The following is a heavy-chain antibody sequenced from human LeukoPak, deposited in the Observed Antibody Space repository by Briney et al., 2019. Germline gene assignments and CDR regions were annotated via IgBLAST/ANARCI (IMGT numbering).Heavy chain of an antibody. J-gene: IGHJ4*02. Sequence: SETLSLTCTVSGGSISSSYYYWGWIRQPPGKGLEWIGSIHYSGSTYYNPSLKSRVTISVDTSKNQFSLKLSSVTAADTAVYYCARDPHDPGYSSSWPFDYWGQGTLVTVSS. CDR2: IHYSGST. CDR1: GGSISSSYYY. D-gene: IGHD6-13*01. CDR3: ARDPHDPGYSSSWPFDY. V-gene: IGHV4-39*07.